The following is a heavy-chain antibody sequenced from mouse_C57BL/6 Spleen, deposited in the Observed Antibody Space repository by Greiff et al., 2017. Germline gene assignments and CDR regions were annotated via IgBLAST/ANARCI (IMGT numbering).Heavy chain of an antibody. D-gene: IGHD2-1*01. V-gene: IGHV1-53*01. CDR3: ARRIYYGKRDYYAMDY. J-gene: IGHJ4*01. Sequence: QVQLQQPGTELVKPGASVKLSCKASGYTFTSYWMHWVKQRPGQGLEWIGNINPSNGGTNYNEKFKSKATLTVDTSSSTAYMQLSSLTSEDSAVYYCARRIYYGKRDYYAMDYWGQGTSVTVSS. CDR1: GYTFTSYW. CDR2: INPSNGGT.